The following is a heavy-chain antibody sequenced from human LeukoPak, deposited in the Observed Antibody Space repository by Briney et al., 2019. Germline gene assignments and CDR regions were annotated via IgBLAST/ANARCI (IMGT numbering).Heavy chain of an antibody. CDR3: AREGYCSSTSCAYGMDV. Sequence: PGGSLRLSCAASGFTFDDYGMSWVRQVPGKGLEWASGINWNGGSTGYVDSVKGRFTISRDNAKNSLYLQMNSLRAEDTAFYYCAREGYCSSTSCAYGMDVWGQGTTVTVSS. CDR2: INWNGGST. V-gene: IGHV3-20*04. J-gene: IGHJ6*02. D-gene: IGHD2-2*01. CDR1: GFTFDDYG.